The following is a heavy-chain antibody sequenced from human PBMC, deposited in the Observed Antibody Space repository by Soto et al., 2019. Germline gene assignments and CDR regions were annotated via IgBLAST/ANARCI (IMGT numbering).Heavy chain of an antibody. J-gene: IGHJ5*02. CDR3: ARSYCTSTSCRLFDP. V-gene: IGHV4-39*07. CDR1: SAPVSSTTYT. D-gene: IGHD2-2*01. Sequence: SETLSLTCTVSSAPVSSTTYTWGWIRQPPGKGLEWVASVYYGGRTYYNPSLKSRVTISVDTSKNQFSLKLSSVTAADTAVYYCARSYCTSTSCRLFDPWGQGTLVTVSS. CDR2: VYYGGRT.